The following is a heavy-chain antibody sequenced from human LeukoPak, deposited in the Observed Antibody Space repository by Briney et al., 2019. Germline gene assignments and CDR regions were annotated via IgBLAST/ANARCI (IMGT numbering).Heavy chain of an antibody. CDR2: FDPEDGET. J-gene: IGHJ4*02. V-gene: IGHV1-24*01. D-gene: IGHD6-19*01. CDR3: ATDPVAGRFFDY. Sequence: ASVKVSCKVSGYTLTELSMHWVRQAPGEGLEWMGGFDPEDGETIYAQKFQGRVTMTEDTSTDTAYMELSSLRSEDTAVYYCATDPVAGRFFDYWGQGTLVTVSS. CDR1: GYTLTELS.